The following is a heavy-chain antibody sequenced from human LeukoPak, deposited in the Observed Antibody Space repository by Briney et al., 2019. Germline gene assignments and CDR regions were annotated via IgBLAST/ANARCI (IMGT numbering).Heavy chain of an antibody. CDR1: GGSISSYY. Sequence: SETLSFNCTGSGGSISSYYWSWLRQPPGKGLEGNGYIYYSGSTNYNPSLKSRVTISVDTSKNQFSLKLSSVTAADTAVYYCARSRFGRYMVRGVITHYYYYMDVWGKGTTVTISS. D-gene: IGHD3-10*01. CDR2: IYYSGST. CDR3: ARSRFGRYMVRGVITHYYYYMDV. J-gene: IGHJ6*03. V-gene: IGHV4-59*12.